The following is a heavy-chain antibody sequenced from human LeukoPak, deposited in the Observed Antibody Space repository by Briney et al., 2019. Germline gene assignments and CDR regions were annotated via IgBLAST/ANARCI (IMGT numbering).Heavy chain of an antibody. CDR3: ARGEQWLTPSPHGMDV. Sequence: GGSLRLSCAASGFAFSSYSMNWVRQAPGKGLEWVSYISSSSSTIYYADSVKGRFTISRDNAKNSLYLQMNSLRAEDTAVYYCARGEQWLTPSPHGMDVWGQGTTVTVSS. J-gene: IGHJ6*02. V-gene: IGHV3-48*01. D-gene: IGHD6-19*01. CDR2: ISSSSSTI. CDR1: GFAFSSYS.